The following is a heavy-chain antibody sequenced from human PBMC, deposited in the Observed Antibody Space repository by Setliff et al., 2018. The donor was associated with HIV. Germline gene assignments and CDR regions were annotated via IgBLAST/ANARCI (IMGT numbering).Heavy chain of an antibody. CDR3: ARANGYSGYRPIDY. CDR1: GSSLSHYY. D-gene: IGHD5-12*01. V-gene: IGHV4-59*12. CDR2: VYNSAST. J-gene: IGHJ4*02. Sequence: SETLSLTCSVSGSSLSHYYWSWIRQTPGKGLEWMAYVYNSASTRYNPSLASRVTVSIDTSKNQFSLNLTSVTAADTAVYYCARANGYSGYRPIDYWGQGTLVTVSS.